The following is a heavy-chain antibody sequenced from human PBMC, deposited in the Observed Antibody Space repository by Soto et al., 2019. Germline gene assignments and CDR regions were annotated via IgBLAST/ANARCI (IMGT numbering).Heavy chain of an antibody. CDR3: AKEGSNGYCSSTSCYARGWYYYYYMDV. V-gene: IGHV3-23*01. CDR2: ISGSGGST. D-gene: IGHD2-2*01. J-gene: IGHJ6*03. CDR1: GFTFSSYA. Sequence: GGSLRLSCAASGFTFSSYAMSWVRQAPGKGLEWVSAISGSGGSTYYADSVKGRFTISRDNSKNTLYLQMNSLRAEDTAVYYCAKEGSNGYCSSTSCYARGWYYYYYMDVWGKGTTVTVSS.